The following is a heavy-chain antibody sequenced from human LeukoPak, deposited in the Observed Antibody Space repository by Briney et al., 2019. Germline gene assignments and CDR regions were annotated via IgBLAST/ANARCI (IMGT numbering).Heavy chain of an antibody. D-gene: IGHD6-13*01. CDR1: GFTFSGYD. CDR2: IGTTGDT. Sequence: GGSLRLSCEASGFTFSGYDMHWVRQATGKGLEWVSAIGTTGDTYYSDSVRGRFTISRENAKNSSDLQMNSLRAGDTAVYYCARSPSYSSSWYALDSWGQGTLVTVSS. CDR3: ARSPSYSSSWYALDS. V-gene: IGHV3-13*01. J-gene: IGHJ4*02.